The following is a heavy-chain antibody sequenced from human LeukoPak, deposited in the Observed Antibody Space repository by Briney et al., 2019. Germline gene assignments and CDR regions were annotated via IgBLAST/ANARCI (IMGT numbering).Heavy chain of an antibody. V-gene: IGHV4-39*01. CDR1: GGSISSSSYY. CDR2: IYYSGST. CDR3: AKSGGYGLIDY. J-gene: IGHJ4*02. Sequence: SETLSLTCTVSGGSISSSSYYWGWIRQPPGKGLEWIGSIYYSGSTCYNPSLKSRVTISVDTSKNQFSLKLSSVTAADTAMYYCAKSGGYGLIDYWGQGTLVTVSS. D-gene: IGHD1-26*01.